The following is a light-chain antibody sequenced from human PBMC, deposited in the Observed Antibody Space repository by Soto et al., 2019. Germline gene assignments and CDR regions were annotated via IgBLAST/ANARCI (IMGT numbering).Light chain of an antibody. Sequence: DIQMTQSPSSLSASVGDRDTITCQASQDINNYLNWYQQKPGKAPKLLIYDASNLETGVPSRFSGSGSGTDFTLTISSLQPADIATYYCQQYDNLYTFGQGTKLEIK. CDR3: QQYDNLYT. V-gene: IGKV1-33*01. CDR1: QDINNY. J-gene: IGKJ2*01. CDR2: DAS.